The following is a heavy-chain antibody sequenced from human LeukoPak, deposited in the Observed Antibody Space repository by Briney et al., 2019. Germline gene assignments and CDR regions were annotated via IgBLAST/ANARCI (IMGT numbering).Heavy chain of an antibody. CDR3: ARTFDPDILTGYYIDYYYYGMDV. J-gene: IGHJ6*02. D-gene: IGHD3-9*01. V-gene: IGHV3-30*03. Sequence: GGSLRLSCAASGFTFSSYGMHWVRQAPGKGLEWVAVISYDGSNKYYADSVKGRFTISRDNSKNTLYLQMNSLRAEDTAVHYCARTFDPDILTGYYIDYYYYGMDVWGQGTTVTVSS. CDR2: ISYDGSNK. CDR1: GFTFSSYG.